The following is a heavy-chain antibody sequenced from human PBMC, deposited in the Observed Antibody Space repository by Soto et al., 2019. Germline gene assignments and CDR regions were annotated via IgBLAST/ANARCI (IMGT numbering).Heavy chain of an antibody. CDR3: AAFVVPASRNTDFDF. CDR1: GISVSSNDYY. Sequence: SETLSLTCTVSGISVSSNDYYWGWVRQSPGKGLDWIGNLFYSGSTSYNPSLRSRVTISADTSKNQFSLRLSSVTAADTAVYYCAAFVVPASRNTDFDFWGQGTLVTVSS. V-gene: IGHV4-39*01. D-gene: IGHD2-15*01. CDR2: LFYSGST. J-gene: IGHJ4*02.